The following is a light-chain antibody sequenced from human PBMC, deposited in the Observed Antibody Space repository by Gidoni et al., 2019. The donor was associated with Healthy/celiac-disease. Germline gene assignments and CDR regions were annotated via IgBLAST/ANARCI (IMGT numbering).Light chain of an antibody. Sequence: DIQMTQSPSSLSAFVGDRVTITCQASQDINKYLNWYQQKPGKAPKLLIYDASNLETGVPSRFGGSGSGTDFTFTISSLQPEDIATYYCQQYDNLPPYTFGQGTKLEIK. J-gene: IGKJ2*01. CDR1: QDINKY. CDR2: DAS. CDR3: QQYDNLPPYT. V-gene: IGKV1-33*01.